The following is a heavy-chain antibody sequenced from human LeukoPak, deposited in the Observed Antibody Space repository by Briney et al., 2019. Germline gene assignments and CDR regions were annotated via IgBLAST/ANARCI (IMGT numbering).Heavy chain of an antibody. D-gene: IGHD4-17*01. J-gene: IGHJ4*02. CDR1: GGSISSYY. Sequence: SETLSLTCTVSGGSISSYYWSWIRQPAGKGLEWIGRIYTSGSTNYNPSLKSRVTMSLDTSKNQFSLKLTSVTAADTAVYYCARNPSTVTNFGFWGQGTLVTVSS. V-gene: IGHV4-4*07. CDR3: ARNPSTVTNFGF. CDR2: IYTSGST.